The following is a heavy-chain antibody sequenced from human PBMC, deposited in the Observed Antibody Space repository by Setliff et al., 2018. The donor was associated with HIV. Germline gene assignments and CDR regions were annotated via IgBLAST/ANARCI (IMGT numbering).Heavy chain of an antibody. V-gene: IGHV4-4*02. CDR2: IDQSGTT. D-gene: IGHD3-9*01. CDR3: VNRRNFAWLMKSGPFDD. CDR1: GASIRNSAW. J-gene: IGHJ4*02. Sequence: SETLSLTCTVSGASIRNSAWWSWVRQSPGKRPEWIGGIDQSGTTTSNPSLQRRVTVSADASRNLFSLEMKSVTAADAAVYYCVNRRNFAWLMKSGPFDDWGQG.